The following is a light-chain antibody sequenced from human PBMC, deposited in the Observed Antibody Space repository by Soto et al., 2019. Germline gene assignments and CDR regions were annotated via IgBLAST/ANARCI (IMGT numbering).Light chain of an antibody. CDR3: QSYDSSLSGPYV. V-gene: IGLV1-40*01. CDR2: GNS. Sequence: QSVLTQPPSVSGAPGRRVTISCSGSSSNIGADYDVHWYQQLPGTAPKLLIYGNSNRPSGVPDRFSGSKSGSSASLAITGLQAEDEADYYCQSYDSSLSGPYVFGAGTKVTVL. J-gene: IGLJ1*01. CDR1: SSNIGADYD.